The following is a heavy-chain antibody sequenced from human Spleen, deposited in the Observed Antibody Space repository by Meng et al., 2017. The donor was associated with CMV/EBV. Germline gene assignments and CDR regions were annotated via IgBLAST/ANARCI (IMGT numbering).Heavy chain of an antibody. CDR1: GYTFTSYS. D-gene: IGHD2-15*01. CDR3: ARILYGGNPPFDY. CDR2: INPSGGSS. J-gene: IGHJ4*02. V-gene: IGHV1-46*01. Sequence: SGYTFTSYSIQWVRQAPGQGLEWMGIINPSGGSSKYAQKFQGRVTLTTDTSTSTVYMELSSLGFDDTAVYYCARILYGGNPPFDYWGQGTLVTVSS.